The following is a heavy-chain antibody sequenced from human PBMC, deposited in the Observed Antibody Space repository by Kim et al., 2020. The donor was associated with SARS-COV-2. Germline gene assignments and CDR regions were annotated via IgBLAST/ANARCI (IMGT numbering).Heavy chain of an antibody. Sequence: TYFAAAVKGRFTISRDNFKNPLYLQMSGLRADDTAMYSCARGPSPWIFDYWGQGTPVAVSS. D-gene: IGHD1-1*01. CDR3: ARGPSPWIFDY. J-gene: IGHJ4*02. V-gene: IGHV3-53*01. CDR2: T.